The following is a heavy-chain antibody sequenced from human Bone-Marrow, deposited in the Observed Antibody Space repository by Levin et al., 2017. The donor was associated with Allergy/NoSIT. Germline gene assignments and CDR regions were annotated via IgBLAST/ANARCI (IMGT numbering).Heavy chain of an antibody. V-gene: IGHV3-30*03. J-gene: IGHJ4*02. CDR3: AGPGYCTSTSCYNRVALGY. CDR1: GFIFSSYG. CDR2: ISYDGNNE. Sequence: GGSLRLSCEVSGFIFSSYGMHWVRQAPGKGLEWVAHISYDGNNEYFADSVKGRFTISRDNSKNTLYLQMNSLRVEDTAVYYCAGPGYCTSTSCYNRVALGYWGQGTLVTVSS. D-gene: IGHD2-2*02.